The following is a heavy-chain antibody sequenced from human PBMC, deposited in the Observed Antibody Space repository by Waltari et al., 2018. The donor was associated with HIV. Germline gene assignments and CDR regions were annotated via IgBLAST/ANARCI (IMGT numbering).Heavy chain of an antibody. D-gene: IGHD3-10*01. Sequence: QAQLQQWGAGLLQPSETLSLTCAVYGGSFSGHYWTWIRQPPGMGLEWIGEINDSEYTNYNPSLRSRLTISLDASKNQFSLKMTAVTAADTAVYYCARSRGLIKWNRYFDSWAQGTMVSVSS. CDR2: INDSEYT. CDR3: ARSRGLIKWNRYFDS. V-gene: IGHV4-34*01. CDR1: GGSFSGHY. J-gene: IGHJ3*02.